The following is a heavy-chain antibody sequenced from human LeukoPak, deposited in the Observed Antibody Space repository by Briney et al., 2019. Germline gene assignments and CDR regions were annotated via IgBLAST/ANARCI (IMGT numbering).Heavy chain of an antibody. CDR2: LYHTGST. Sequence: PSETLSLTCAVSGGSVSSNNWWSWARQPPRKGLEWIGELYHTGSTNFNPSLKSRVTVSMDKSKNQFFLKLTSVTAADTAVYYCATHMAVAGWGAFDIWGQGTMVTVSS. J-gene: IGHJ3*02. CDR1: GGSVSSNNW. CDR3: ATHMAVAGWGAFDI. V-gene: IGHV4-4*02. D-gene: IGHD6-19*01.